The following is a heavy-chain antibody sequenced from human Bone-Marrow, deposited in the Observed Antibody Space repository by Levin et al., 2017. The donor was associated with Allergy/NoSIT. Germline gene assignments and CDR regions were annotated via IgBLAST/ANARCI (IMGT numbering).Heavy chain of an antibody. CDR2: ISSSSSYI. CDR1: GFTFSSYS. CDR3: AGEGSMAVAGV. Sequence: GWSLRLSCAASGFTFSSYSMNWVRQAPGKGLEWVSSISSSSSYIYYADSVKGRFTISRDNAQNSLYLQMNSLRAEDTAVYYCAGEGSMAVAGVWGQGTLVTVSS. V-gene: IGHV3-21*01. D-gene: IGHD6-19*01. J-gene: IGHJ4*02.